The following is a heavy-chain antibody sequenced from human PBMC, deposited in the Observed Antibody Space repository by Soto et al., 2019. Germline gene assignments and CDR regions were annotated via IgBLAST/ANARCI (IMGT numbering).Heavy chain of an antibody. D-gene: IGHD2-2*01. V-gene: IGHV3-9*01. CDR2: IRWNSGSI. Sequence: GGSLRLSCAASGCTFDDYAMHWVRQAPGKGLEWVSGIRWNSGSIGYADAVKGRFTISRDNAKNSLYLQMNSLRAEDTALYYCAKVRGTYCTSTSCYFDYWGQGTLVTVSS. CDR3: AKVRGTYCTSTSCYFDY. CDR1: GCTFDDYA. J-gene: IGHJ4*02.